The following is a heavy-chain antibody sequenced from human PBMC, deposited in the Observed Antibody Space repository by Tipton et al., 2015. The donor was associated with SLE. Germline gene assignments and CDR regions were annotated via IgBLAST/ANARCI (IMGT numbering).Heavy chain of an antibody. CDR1: GVSVSSFC. Sequence: TLSLTCTVSGVSVSSFCWNWIRQSPGKGLEWIGCVCNSGSANYDPSLKSRGTISVDTSRNHFSLELTSVTAADTAVYYCARQRLRLLSPLDSWGQGTTVTVSS. CDR2: VCNSGSA. D-gene: IGHD3-16*01. V-gene: IGHV4-59*08. CDR3: ARQRLRLLSPLDS. J-gene: IGHJ6*02.